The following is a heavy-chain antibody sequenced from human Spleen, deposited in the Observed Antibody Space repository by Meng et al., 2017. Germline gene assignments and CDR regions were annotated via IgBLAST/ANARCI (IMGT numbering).Heavy chain of an antibody. V-gene: IGHV4-34*01. J-gene: IGHJ4*02. CDR1: GGSFSDYY. CDR3: ARGPTTMAHDFDY. CDR2: INHSGST. Sequence: QVDLPQWVAGLLKPSETLSLTCVVSGGSFSDYYWSWIRQPPGKGLEWIGEINHSGSTNYNPSLESRATISVDTSQNNLSLKLSSVTAADSAVYYCARGPTTMAHDFDYWGQGTLVTVSS. D-gene: IGHD4-11*01.